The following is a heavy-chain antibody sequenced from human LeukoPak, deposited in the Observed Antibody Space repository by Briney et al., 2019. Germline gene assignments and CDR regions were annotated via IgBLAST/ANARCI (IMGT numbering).Heavy chain of an antibody. D-gene: IGHD3-16*02. J-gene: IGHJ3*02. CDR3: ATARLRYNAFDI. CDR1: GGSISSSSYY. Sequence: KPSETLSLTCTVSGGSISSSSYYWGWIRQPPGKGLEWIGSIYYSGSTYYNPSLKSRVTISVDTSKNQFSLKLSSVTAADTAVYYCATARLRYNAFDIWGQGTMVTVSS. V-gene: IGHV4-39*07. CDR2: IYYSGST.